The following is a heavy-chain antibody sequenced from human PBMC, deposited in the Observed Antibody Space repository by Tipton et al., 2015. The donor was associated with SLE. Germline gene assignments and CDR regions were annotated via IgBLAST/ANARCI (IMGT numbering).Heavy chain of an antibody. J-gene: IGHJ4*02. CDR2: INHSGST. V-gene: IGHV4-34*01. CDR1: GGSFSGYY. D-gene: IGHD5-12*01. Sequence: TLSLTCAVYGGSFSGYYWSWIRQPPGKGLEWIGEINHSGSTNYNPSLKSRVTISVDTSKNQFSLKLSSVTAADTAVYYCARGRDVGDSGYDSPDFDYWGQGPLVTVSS. CDR3: ARGRDVGDSGYDSPDFDY.